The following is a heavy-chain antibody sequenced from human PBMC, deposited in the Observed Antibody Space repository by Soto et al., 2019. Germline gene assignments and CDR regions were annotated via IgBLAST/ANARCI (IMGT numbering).Heavy chain of an antibody. CDR1: GFTFSSYA. CDR3: AKDLLLWFGELLSTFDY. V-gene: IGHV3-23*01. Sequence: GGSLRLSCAASGFTFSSYAMSWVRQAPGKGLEWVSAISGSGGSTYYADSVKGRFTISRDNSKNTLYLQMNSLRAEDTAVYYCAKDLLLWFGELLSTFDYWGQGTLVTVSS. D-gene: IGHD3-10*01. CDR2: ISGSGGST. J-gene: IGHJ4*02.